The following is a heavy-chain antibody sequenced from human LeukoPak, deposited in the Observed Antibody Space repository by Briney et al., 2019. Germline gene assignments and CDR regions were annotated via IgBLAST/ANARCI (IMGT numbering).Heavy chain of an antibody. V-gene: IGHV1-46*01. D-gene: IGHD3-22*01. J-gene: IGHJ4*02. CDR1: GYTFTSYY. Sequence: ASVKVSCKASGYTFTSYYMHWVRQAPGQGLEWMGIINPSGGTTSYAQKFQGRLTMTRDTSTSTVYMELSSLRSEDTAVYYCARGTYYYDSSGYIEVGTHAYWGQGTLVTVSS. CDR3: ARGTYYYDSSGYIEVGTHAY. CDR2: INPSGGTT.